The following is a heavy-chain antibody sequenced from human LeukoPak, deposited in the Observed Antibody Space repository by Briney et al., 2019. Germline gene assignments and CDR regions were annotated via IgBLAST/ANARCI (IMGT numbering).Heavy chain of an antibody. CDR3: TRDQTPYY. J-gene: IGHJ4*02. Sequence: GGSLRLSCAASGFTFSSYSMNWVRQAPGKGLEWVGFIRSKIYGGTPEYAASVKGRFTISRDDSKGIAYLQMNSLKTEDTAVYYCTRDQTPYYWGQGTLVTVSS. CDR2: IRSKIYGGTP. CDR1: GFTFSSYS. V-gene: IGHV3-49*04.